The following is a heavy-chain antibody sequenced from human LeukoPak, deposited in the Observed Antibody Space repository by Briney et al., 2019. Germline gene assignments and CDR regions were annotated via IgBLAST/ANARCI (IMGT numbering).Heavy chain of an antibody. CDR1: GFTFSSYA. J-gene: IGHJ4*02. Sequence: GGSLRLSWAASGFTFSSYAMSWVRQAPGKGLQWVSALSGSGLSTYYADSGKGRFTISRDNSKNTPYLQMNSLRAEDTGVYYCAKGGESSSWLFDYWGQGTLVPVSS. CDR2: LSGSGLST. V-gene: IGHV3-23*01. D-gene: IGHD6-13*01. CDR3: AKGGESSSWLFDY.